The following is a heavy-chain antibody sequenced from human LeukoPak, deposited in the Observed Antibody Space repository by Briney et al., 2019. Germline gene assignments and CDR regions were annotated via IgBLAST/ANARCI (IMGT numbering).Heavy chain of an antibody. D-gene: IGHD2-15*01. V-gene: IGHV4-30-4*08. CDR3: ASPPRYCSGGSCLDY. J-gene: IGHJ4*02. CDR2: IYYSGST. CDR1: GGSISSGDYY. Sequence: SQTLSLTCTVSGGSISSGDYYWSWIRQPPGKGLEWIGYIYYSGSTYYNPSLKSRVTISVDTSKNQFSLKLSSVTAADTAVYYCASPPRYCSGGSCLDYWGQGTLVTVSS.